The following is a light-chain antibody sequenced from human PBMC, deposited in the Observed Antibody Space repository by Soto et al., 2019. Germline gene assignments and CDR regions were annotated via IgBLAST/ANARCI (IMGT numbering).Light chain of an antibody. Sequence: EIVMTQSPATLSVSPGERATLSCRASQSVSSNLAWYQQKPGQAPRLLIYGASTRATVIRPRFSGSGSGTEFTLTLSSLQSEDFEVYYCQQYNNWPPLYTFGQGTKLEIK. CDR2: GAS. J-gene: IGKJ2*01. CDR1: QSVSSN. CDR3: QQYNNWPPLYT. V-gene: IGKV3-15*01.